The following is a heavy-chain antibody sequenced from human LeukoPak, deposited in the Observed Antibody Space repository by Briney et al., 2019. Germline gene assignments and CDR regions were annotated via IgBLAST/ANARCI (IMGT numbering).Heavy chain of an antibody. Sequence: GGSLRLSCAASGYTFSSYWKSWVRQAPGKGLEWVANIKQDGSNKYYADSVKGRFTISRDNSKNTLYLQMNSLRAEDTAVYYCAREDDHYYDSSGYQFGFDYWGQGTLVSVSS. CDR1: GYTFSSYW. D-gene: IGHD3-22*01. V-gene: IGHV3-7*01. CDR3: AREDDHYYDSSGYQFGFDY. J-gene: IGHJ4*02. CDR2: IKQDGSNK.